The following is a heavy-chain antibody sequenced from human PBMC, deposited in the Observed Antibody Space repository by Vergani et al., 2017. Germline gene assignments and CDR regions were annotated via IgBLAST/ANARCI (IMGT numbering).Heavy chain of an antibody. CDR3: ARQVAVAGKWWGPYYYYGMDV. CDR1: GGSLSGYY. CDR2: VEDSGYF. D-gene: IGHD6-19*01. J-gene: IGHJ6*02. Sequence: QVQLQESGPGLVRPSETLSLTCTVSGGSLSGYYWNWIRQTPGEGLEWIGYVEDSGYFNYNPSLKTRVSMSSDTSNNQFSLMLSSVTVADTAVYYCARQVAVAGKWWGPYYYYGMDVWGQGTTVTVSS. V-gene: IGHV4-59*01.